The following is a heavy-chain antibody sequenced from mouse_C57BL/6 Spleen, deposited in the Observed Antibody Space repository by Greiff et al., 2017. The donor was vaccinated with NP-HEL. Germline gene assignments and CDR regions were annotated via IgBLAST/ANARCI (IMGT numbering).Heavy chain of an antibody. CDR3: AREGDYCFAY. J-gene: IGHJ3*01. V-gene: IGHV1-7*01. D-gene: IGHD2-4*01. CDR2: INPSSGYT. CDR1: GYTFTSYW. Sequence: QVQLQQSGAELAKPGASVKLSCKASGYTFTSYWMHWVKQRPGQGLEWIGYINPSSGYTKYNQKFKGKATLTVDTSSSTAYMQLSSLTSEDSAVYYCAREGDYCFAYWGQGTLVTVSA.